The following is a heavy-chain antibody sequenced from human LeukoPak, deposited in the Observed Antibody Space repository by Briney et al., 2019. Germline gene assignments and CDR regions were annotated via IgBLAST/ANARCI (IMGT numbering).Heavy chain of an antibody. D-gene: IGHD5-12*01. CDR1: SFTFSRYW. V-gene: IGHV3-7*01. CDR2: INEGANAK. Sequence: TGGSLRLYCAASSFTFSRYWLSWVRQAPGKGLEWVANINEGANAKYYVDSVKGRFTISRDNAKNSLYLQMNSLRVEDTAVYYCARVGYNDYDLDYWGQGALVTVSS. CDR3: ARVGYNDYDLDY. J-gene: IGHJ4*02.